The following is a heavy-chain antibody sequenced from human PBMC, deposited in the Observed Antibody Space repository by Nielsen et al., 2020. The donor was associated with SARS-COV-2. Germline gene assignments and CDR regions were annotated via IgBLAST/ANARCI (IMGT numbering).Heavy chain of an antibody. CDR2: IWYDGSNI. Sequence: GGSLRLSCAASGFTFSSYAMHWVRQAPGKGLEWVAVIWYDGSNIYYADSVKGRFTISRDNSKNTLDVQMNSLRAEDTAVYYCARDLRFGEPDAFDIWGQGTMVTVSS. J-gene: IGHJ3*02. D-gene: IGHD3-10*01. V-gene: IGHV3-33*08. CDR1: GFTFSSYA. CDR3: ARDLRFGEPDAFDI.